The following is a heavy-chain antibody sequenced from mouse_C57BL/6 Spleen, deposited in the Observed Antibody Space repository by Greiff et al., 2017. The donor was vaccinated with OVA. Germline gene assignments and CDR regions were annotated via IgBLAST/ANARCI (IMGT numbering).Heavy chain of an antibody. V-gene: IGHV1-55*01. CDR2: IYPGSGST. Sequence: QVQLQQPGVELVKPGASVTMSCKASGYTFTSYWITWVKQRPGQGLEWIGDIYPGSGSTNYNEKFKSKATLTLDTSSSTAYMQLSSLTSADSAVYYCARVGTTVAIDYWGQGTTLTVSS. D-gene: IGHD1-1*01. CDR1: GYTFTSYW. J-gene: IGHJ2*01. CDR3: ARVGTTVAIDY.